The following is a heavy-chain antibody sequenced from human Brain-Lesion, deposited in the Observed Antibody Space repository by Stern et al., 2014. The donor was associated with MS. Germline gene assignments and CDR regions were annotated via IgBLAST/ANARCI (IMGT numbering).Heavy chain of an antibody. V-gene: IGHV5-51*01. Sequence: QSGAEVKKPGESLKISCKGSGYRFTSNWIGWVRQMPGKGLEWMGIIWPGDSDTRYSPSFQGQVTISADKSISTAYLQWSSLQASDTAMYYCARRGDSSSSGFDYWGQGTLVIVSS. CDR2: IWPGDSDT. J-gene: IGHJ4*02. CDR3: ARRGDSSSSGFDY. CDR1: GYRFTSNW. D-gene: IGHD6-6*01.